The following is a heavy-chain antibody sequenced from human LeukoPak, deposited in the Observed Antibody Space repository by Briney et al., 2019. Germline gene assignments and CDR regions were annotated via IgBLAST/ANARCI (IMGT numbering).Heavy chain of an antibody. Sequence: SETLSLTCAVYGGSFCGYYWSWIRQPPGKGLEWIGEINHSGSTNYNPSLKSRVTISVDTSKNQFSLKLSSVTAADTAVYYCARGYSSSWYVPDYWGQGTLVTVSS. CDR2: INHSGST. CDR1: GGSFCGYY. CDR3: ARGYSSSWYVPDY. V-gene: IGHV4-34*01. D-gene: IGHD6-13*01. J-gene: IGHJ4*02.